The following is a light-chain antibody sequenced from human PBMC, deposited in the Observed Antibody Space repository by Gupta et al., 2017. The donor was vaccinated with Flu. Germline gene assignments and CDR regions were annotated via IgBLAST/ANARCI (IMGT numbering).Light chain of an antibody. V-gene: IGKV1-33*01. CDR3: QQFAYVPLT. CDR2: DAS. CDR1: RNVSIY. Sequence: DIQMTQSPSSLSASVGDRVTMTCQASRNVSIYLNWYQQTPGKAPKLLIYDASYLETGTPSRFSGNGSETNYTLTIRSLQPDDIATYYCQQFAYVPLTFGPGTKVEVK. J-gene: IGKJ3*01.